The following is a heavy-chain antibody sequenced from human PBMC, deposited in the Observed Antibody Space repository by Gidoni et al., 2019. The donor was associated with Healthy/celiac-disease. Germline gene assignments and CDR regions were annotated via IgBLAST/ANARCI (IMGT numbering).Heavy chain of an antibody. CDR3: ARGTVVVSGRLDY. Sequence: QVQLVESGGGVVQPGMSLRLSCAASGFTFSSYGMHWVRQAPGKGLEWVAVIWYDRSNKYYADSVKGRFTISRDNSKNTLYLQMNSLRAEDTAVYYCARGTVVVSGRLDYWGQGTLVTVSS. J-gene: IGHJ4*02. CDR2: IWYDRSNK. V-gene: IGHV3-33*01. D-gene: IGHD3-22*01. CDR1: GFTFSSYG.